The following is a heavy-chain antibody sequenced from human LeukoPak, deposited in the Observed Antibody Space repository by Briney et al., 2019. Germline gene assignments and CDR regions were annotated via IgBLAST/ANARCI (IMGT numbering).Heavy chain of an antibody. V-gene: IGHV3-23*01. Sequence: PGGSLRLSCAASGFTFSSYAMSWVRQDPGKGLEWVSAISGSGGSTYYADSVKARFTISRDNSKNTLYLQMNSLRAEDTAVYYCAKGGTFDTAMVTSIPSDYFDYWGQGTLVTVSS. CDR2: ISGSGGST. CDR1: GFTFSSYA. J-gene: IGHJ4*02. D-gene: IGHD5-18*01. CDR3: AKGGTFDTAMVTSIPSDYFDY.